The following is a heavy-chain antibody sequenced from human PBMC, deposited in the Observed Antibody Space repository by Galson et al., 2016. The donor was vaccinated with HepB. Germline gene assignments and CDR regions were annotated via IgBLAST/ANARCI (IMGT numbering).Heavy chain of an antibody. CDR1: GGTFSRYA. Sequence: SVKVSCKASGGTFSRYAISWARQAPGQGLEWMGGIIPIFGTANYAQKFQGRVTITAHESTSTAYMELSSLRAEDTAVYYCAKDSYYDILTGPTYYYYGMDVWGQGTTVTVSS. V-gene: IGHV1-69*13. CDR3: AKDSYYDILTGPTYYYYGMDV. J-gene: IGHJ6*02. D-gene: IGHD3-9*01. CDR2: IIPIFGTA.